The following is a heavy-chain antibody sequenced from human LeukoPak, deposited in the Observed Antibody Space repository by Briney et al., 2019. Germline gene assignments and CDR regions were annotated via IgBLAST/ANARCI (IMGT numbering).Heavy chain of an antibody. CDR3: ARDPWNYGEDWFDP. J-gene: IGHJ5*02. CDR2: ISAYNSNT. CDR1: GYTFTSYG. Sequence: ASVKVSCKASGYTFTSYGISWVRQAPGQGLEWMGWISAYNSNTNYAQKLQGRVTMTTDTSTSTAYMELRSLRSDDTAVYYCARDPWNYGEDWFDPWGQGTLVTVSS. D-gene: IGHD1-7*01. V-gene: IGHV1-18*01.